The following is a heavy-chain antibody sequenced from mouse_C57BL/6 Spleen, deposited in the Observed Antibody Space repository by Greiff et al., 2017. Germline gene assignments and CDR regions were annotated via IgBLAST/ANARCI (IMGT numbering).Heavy chain of an antibody. J-gene: IGHJ1*03. V-gene: IGHV1-80*01. CDR2: IYPGDGDT. Sequence: QVQLQQSGAELVKPGASVKISCKASGYAFSSYWMNLVKQRPGKGLEWIGQIYPGDGDTNYNGKFKGKATLTADKSSSTAYMQLSSLTSEVSAVYFCARETPLMYFDVWGTGTTVTVSS. CDR3: ARETPLMYFDV. CDR1: GYAFSSYW.